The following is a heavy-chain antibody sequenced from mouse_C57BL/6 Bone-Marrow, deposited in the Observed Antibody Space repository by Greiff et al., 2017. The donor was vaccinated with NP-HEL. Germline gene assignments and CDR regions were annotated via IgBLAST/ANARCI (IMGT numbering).Heavy chain of an antibody. Sequence: VQLQQSGAELVRPGTSVKMFCKASGYTFTNYWIGWAKQRPGHGLEWIGDIYPGGGYTNYNEKFKGKATLTADKSSSTAYMQFSSLTSEDSAIYYCARASYYYGSSLYWYFDVWGTGTTVTVSS. CDR3: ARASYYYGSSLYWYFDV. CDR2: IYPGGGYT. CDR1: GYTFTNYW. D-gene: IGHD1-1*01. V-gene: IGHV1-63*01. J-gene: IGHJ1*03.